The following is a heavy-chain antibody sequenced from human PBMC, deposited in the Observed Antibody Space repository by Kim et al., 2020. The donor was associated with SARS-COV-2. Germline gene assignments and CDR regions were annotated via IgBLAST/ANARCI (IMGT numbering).Heavy chain of an antibody. D-gene: IGHD6-6*01. CDR3: ARVYSSSSGKASDY. Sequence: GGSLRLSCASSGFTFTTYEMNWVRQAPGKGLEWVSYISSSGTTIYYADSVKGRFTISRDNAKNSLFLQMINLRAEDTAVYYCARVYSSSSGKASDYWGQGTLVTVSS. CDR1: GFTFTTYE. V-gene: IGHV3-48*03. CDR2: ISSSGTTI. J-gene: IGHJ4*02.